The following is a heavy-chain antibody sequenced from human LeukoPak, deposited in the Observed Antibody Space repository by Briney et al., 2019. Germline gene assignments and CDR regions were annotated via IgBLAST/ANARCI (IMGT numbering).Heavy chain of an antibody. Sequence: SETLSLTCAVSGHSITSDYYWGWIRQPPGKGLEWIGRICNSGSTYYNPSLKSRVTISVDTSKNHVSLKLSSVTAADTAFYYCARNATTIAVGGRGAGYFDYWGQGTLVTVST. CDR3: ARNATTIAVGGRGAGYFDY. J-gene: IGHJ4*02. CDR1: GHSITSDYY. D-gene: IGHD6-13*01. V-gene: IGHV4-38-2*01. CDR2: ICNSGST.